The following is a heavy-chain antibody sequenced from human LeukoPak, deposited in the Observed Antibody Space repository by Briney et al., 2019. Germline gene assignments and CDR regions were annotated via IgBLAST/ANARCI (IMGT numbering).Heavy chain of an antibody. J-gene: IGHJ6*03. CDR2: LSSSSSYI. V-gene: IGHV3-21*01. D-gene: IGHD6-13*01. CDR1: GFTFNTYT. CDR3: ARAGSSSWNMDYYYYMDV. Sequence: GGSLRLSCAASGFTFNTYTMNWVRQAPGKGLEWVSSLSSSSSYIYYADSVKGRFTISRDNAKNSLYLQMNSLRAEDTAVYYCARAGSSSWNMDYYYYMDVWGKGTTVTVSS.